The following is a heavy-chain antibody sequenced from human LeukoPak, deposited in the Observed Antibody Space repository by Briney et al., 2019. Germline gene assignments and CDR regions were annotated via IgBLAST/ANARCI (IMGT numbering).Heavy chain of an antibody. CDR2: IKQDGSEK. D-gene: IGHD1-26*01. V-gene: IGHV3-7*02. Sequence: PGGSLRLSCAVSGFTFSRSTMNWVRQAPGKGLEWVANIKQDGSEKYYVDSVKGRFTISRDNAKNSLYLQMNSLRAEDTAVYYCVPGSHWGQGTLVTVSS. CDR3: VPGSH. CDR1: GFTFSRST. J-gene: IGHJ4*02.